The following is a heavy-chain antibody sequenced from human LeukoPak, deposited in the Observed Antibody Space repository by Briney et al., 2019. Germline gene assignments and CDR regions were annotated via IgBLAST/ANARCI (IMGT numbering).Heavy chain of an antibody. CDR3: ARGLQHYDILTGYFPPSYYFDY. CDR1: GGSISSGGYS. J-gene: IGHJ4*02. D-gene: IGHD3-9*01. V-gene: IGHV4-30-2*01. Sequence: SETLSLTCAVSGGSISSGGYSWSWIRQPPGKGLEWIVYIYHSGSTYYNPSLKSRVTISVDRSKNQFSLKLSSVTAADTAVYYCARGLQHYDILTGYFPPSYYFDYWGQGTLVTVSS. CDR2: IYHSGST.